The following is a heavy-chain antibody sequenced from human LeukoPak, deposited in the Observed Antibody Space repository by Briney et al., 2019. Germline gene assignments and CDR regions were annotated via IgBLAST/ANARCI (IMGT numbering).Heavy chain of an antibody. Sequence: PSETLSLTCAVYGGSFSGYYWSWIRQPPGKGLEWIGEINHSGSTNYNPSLKSRVTISVDTSKNQFSLKLSSVTAADTAVYYCARDRGAGYCSSTSCHHAFDIWGQGTMVTVSS. CDR2: INHSGST. V-gene: IGHV4-34*01. J-gene: IGHJ3*02. CDR3: ARDRGAGYCSSTSCHHAFDI. D-gene: IGHD2-2*01. CDR1: GGSFSGYY.